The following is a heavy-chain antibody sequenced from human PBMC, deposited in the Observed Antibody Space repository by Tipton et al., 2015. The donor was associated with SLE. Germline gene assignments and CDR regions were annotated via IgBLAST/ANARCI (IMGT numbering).Heavy chain of an antibody. CDR3: AVGATDAFDI. CDR2: IYYSGST. Sequence: TLSLTCAVYGGSFSGYYGSWIRQPPGKGLEWIGYIYYSGSTNYNPSLTSRVTISVDTSKNQFSLKLSSVTAADTAVYYCAVGATDAFDIWGKGTMVTVSS. CDR1: GGSFSGYY. D-gene: IGHD3-16*01. V-gene: IGHV4-59*07. J-gene: IGHJ3*02.